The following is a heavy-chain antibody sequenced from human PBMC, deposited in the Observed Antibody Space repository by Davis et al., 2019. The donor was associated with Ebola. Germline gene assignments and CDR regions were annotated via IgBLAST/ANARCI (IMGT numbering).Heavy chain of an antibody. CDR3: ARDLLRDIVVVVAATTPGY. CDR2: ISAYNGNT. CDR1: GYTFTAYY. J-gene: IGHJ4*02. D-gene: IGHD2-15*01. V-gene: IGHV1-18*04. Sequence: ASVKVSCKASGYTFTAYYIHWVRQAPGQGLEWMGWISAYNGNTNYAQKLQGRVTMTTDTSTSTAYMELRSLRSDDTAVYYCARDLLRDIVVVVAATTPGYWGQGTLVTVSS.